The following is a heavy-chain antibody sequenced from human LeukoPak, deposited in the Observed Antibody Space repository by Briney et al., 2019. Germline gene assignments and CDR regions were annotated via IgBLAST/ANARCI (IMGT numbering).Heavy chain of an antibody. J-gene: IGHJ2*01. D-gene: IGHD3-16*01. CDR2: IYYSGST. Sequence: SETLSLTCTVSGGSFSSGGYYWSWIRQHPGKGLEWIGYIYYSGSTYYNPSLKSRVTISVDTSKNQFSLKLSSVTAADTAVYYCAREVGGSADLWGRGTLVTVSS. CDR3: AREVGGSADL. CDR1: GGSFSSGGYY. V-gene: IGHV4-31*03.